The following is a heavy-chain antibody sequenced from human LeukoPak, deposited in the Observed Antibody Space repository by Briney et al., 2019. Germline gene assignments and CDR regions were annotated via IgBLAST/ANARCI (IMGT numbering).Heavy chain of an antibody. D-gene: IGHD6-13*01. J-gene: IGHJ4*02. CDR2: ISSSGTTI. CDR1: GFTFSSYS. CDR3: TTPPVTAAGT. V-gene: IGHV3-48*01. Sequence: GGSLRLSCAASGFTFSSYSINWVRQAPGKGLEWVSYISSSGTTIYYADSVKGRFTISRDNAKNSLYLQMNSLRAEDTAVYYCTTPPVTAAGTWGQGTLVTVSS.